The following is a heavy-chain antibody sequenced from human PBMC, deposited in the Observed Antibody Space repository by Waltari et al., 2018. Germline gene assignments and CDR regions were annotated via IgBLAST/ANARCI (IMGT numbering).Heavy chain of an antibody. CDR2: IKQDGSEK. V-gene: IGHV3-7*01. CDR1: GFTFSSSW. Sequence: EVQLVESGGGLVQPGGSLRLSCAASGFTFSSSWISWVRQAPGKGLEWVANIKQDGSEKYYVDSVKGRFTISRDNAKNSLYLQMNSLRAEDTAVYYCARESIAAAVTFDIWGQGTMVTVSS. D-gene: IGHD6-13*01. J-gene: IGHJ3*02. CDR3: ARESIAAAVTFDI.